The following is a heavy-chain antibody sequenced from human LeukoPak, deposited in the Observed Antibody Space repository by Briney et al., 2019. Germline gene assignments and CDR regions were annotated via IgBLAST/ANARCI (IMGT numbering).Heavy chain of an antibody. J-gene: IGHJ5*02. V-gene: IGHV1-69*13. CDR3: ARGSSRGELYGIEWFDP. CDR1: GGTFSSYA. CDR2: IIPILGTA. Sequence: SVKVSCKASGGTFSSYAISWVRQAPGQGLEWMGGIIPILGTANYAQKFQGRVTITADESTSTAYMELSSLRSEDTAVYYCARGSSRGELYGIEWFDPWGQGTLVTVSS. D-gene: IGHD3-9*01.